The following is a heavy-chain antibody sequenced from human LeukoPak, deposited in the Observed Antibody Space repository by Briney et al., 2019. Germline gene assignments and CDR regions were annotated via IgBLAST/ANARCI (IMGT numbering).Heavy chain of an antibody. Sequence: PGGSLRLSCAASGFTFSDNYMAWIRQAPGKGLELFSHISSTGSTSYYADSVKGRFTISRDNAKNSLYLQMNSLRAEGTAVYYCARDHDSSSCPYFDYWGQGTLVTVSS. D-gene: IGHD6-13*01. CDR1: GFTFSDNY. J-gene: IGHJ4*02. CDR3: ARDHDSSSCPYFDY. V-gene: IGHV3-11*04. CDR2: ISSTGSTS.